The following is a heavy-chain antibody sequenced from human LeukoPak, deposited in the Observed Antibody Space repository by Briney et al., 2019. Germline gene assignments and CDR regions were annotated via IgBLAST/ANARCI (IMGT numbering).Heavy chain of an antibody. D-gene: IGHD5-24*01. CDR1: AGSISSDSYD. Sequence: SETLSLTCAVSAGSISSDSYDSGWIRQPPGKGLEWIGSIYYSGSTYYSPSLKSRVTISVDTSKNQFSLRLRSVTAADAATYYCASPRRDSYNLPPHREYYYMDAWGKGTTVTVSS. CDR2: IYYSGST. J-gene: IGHJ6*03. CDR3: ASPRRDSYNLPPHREYYYMDA. V-gene: IGHV4-39*01.